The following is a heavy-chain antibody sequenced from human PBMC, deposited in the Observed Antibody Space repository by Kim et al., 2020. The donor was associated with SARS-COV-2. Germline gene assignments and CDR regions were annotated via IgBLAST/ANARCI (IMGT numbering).Heavy chain of an antibody. D-gene: IGHD3-22*01. Sequence: GGSLRLSCAASGFTFSSYSMNWVRQAPGKGLEWVSSISSSSSYIYYADSVKGRFTISRDNAKNSLYLQMNSLRAEDTAVYYCARDLDSYYYDSGYFDYWGQGTLVTVSS. CDR1: GFTFSSYS. V-gene: IGHV3-21*01. J-gene: IGHJ4*02. CDR3: ARDLDSYYYDSGYFDY. CDR2: ISSSSSYI.